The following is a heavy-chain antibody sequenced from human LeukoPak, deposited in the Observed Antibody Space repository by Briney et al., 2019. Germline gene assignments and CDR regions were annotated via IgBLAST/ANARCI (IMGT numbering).Heavy chain of an antibody. CDR3: AREYSSSWHYFDY. J-gene: IGHJ4*02. V-gene: IGHV6-1*01. Sequence: SQTLSLTCAISGDSVSSNSAAWNWIRQSPSGGLEWLGRTYYRSRWYIDYAVSVKSRITINPDTSKNQFSLQLNSVTPEDSAVYYCAREYSSSWHYFDYWGQGTLVTVSS. CDR2: TYYRSRWYI. D-gene: IGHD6-13*01. CDR1: GDSVSSNSAA.